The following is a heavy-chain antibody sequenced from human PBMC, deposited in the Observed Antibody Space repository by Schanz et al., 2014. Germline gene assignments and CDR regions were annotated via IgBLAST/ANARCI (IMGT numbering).Heavy chain of an antibody. CDR2: SSSSGSYI. J-gene: IGHJ4*02. V-gene: IGHV3-21*01. D-gene: IGHD6-19*01. Sequence: EVHLVESGGGLVKRGGSLRLSCAASGFTISSYSMNWVRQAPGQGLEWVSSSSSSGSYIYYADSEKRRFSSSRDNAKNTLFPQVNRQRGEDTAVYYSAVIGVMVAVAGTRADYWGQGTLVTVSS. CDR1: GFTISSYS. CDR3: AVIGVMVAVAGTRADY.